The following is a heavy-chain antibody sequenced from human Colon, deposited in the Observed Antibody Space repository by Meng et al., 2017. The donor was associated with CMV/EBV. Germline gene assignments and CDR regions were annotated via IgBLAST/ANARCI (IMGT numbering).Heavy chain of an antibody. Sequence: SVKVSCKASGDTFSTHAITWVRQAPGGGLEWMGASIPLLGTPVYAQKFQGRISISADRSTRTAHMELSSLRSEDTAIYYCARGGPSAAAGRGYFQYWGQGTLVTVSS. CDR3: ARGGPSAAAGRGYFQY. CDR1: GDTFSTHA. CDR2: SIPLLGTP. J-gene: IGHJ1*01. D-gene: IGHD6-13*01. V-gene: IGHV1-69*10.